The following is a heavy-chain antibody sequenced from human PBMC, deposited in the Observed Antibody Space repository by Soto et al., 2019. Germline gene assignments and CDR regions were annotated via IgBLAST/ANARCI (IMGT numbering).Heavy chain of an antibody. CDR2: IYYSGST. J-gene: IGHJ5*02. CDR3: ARGRSDFWSGYWFDP. Sequence: SETLSLTCTVSGGSISSYYWSWIRQPPGKGLEWIGYIYYSGSTNYNPSLKSRVTISVDTSKNQFSLKLSSVTAADTAVYYCARGRSDFWSGYWFDPWGQGTLVTVSS. CDR1: GGSISSYY. V-gene: IGHV4-59*08. D-gene: IGHD3-3*01.